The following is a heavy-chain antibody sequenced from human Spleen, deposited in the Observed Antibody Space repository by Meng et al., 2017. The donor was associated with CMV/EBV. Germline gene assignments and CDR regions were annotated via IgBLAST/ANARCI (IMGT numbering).Heavy chain of an antibody. V-gene: IGHV4-4*08. CDR3: AKTTVTIDTYYYYYGMDV. Sequence: SETLSLTCTVSGGSISGYYWSWIRQPPGKGLEWIGYVYNRGSTNYNPSLKSRVSISVDTSKNQFSLKLSSVTAADTAVYYCAKTTVTIDTYYYYYGMDVWGQGTTVTVFS. CDR1: GGSISGYY. CDR2: VYNRGST. J-gene: IGHJ6*02. D-gene: IGHD4-11*01.